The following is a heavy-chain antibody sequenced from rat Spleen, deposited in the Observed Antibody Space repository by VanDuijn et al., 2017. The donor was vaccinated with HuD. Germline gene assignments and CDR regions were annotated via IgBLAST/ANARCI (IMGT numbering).Heavy chain of an antibody. CDR1: GFTFSDYN. J-gene: IGHJ4*01. Sequence: EVQLVESGGGLVQPGRSLKLSCAASGFTFSDYNMAWVRQAPKKGLEWVATISYDGSSTYYRDSVKGRFTISRDNAKSTLYLQMDSLRSEDTATYDCARCRRYYVMDAWGQGASVTVSS. V-gene: IGHV5-7*01. CDR3: ARCRRYYVMDA. CDR2: ISYDGSST. D-gene: IGHD3-2*01.